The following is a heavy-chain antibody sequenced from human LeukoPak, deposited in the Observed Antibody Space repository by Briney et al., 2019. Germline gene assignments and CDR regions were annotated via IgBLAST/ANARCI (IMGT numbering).Heavy chain of an antibody. Sequence: PGXSLRLSCAASGFTFSSYAMSWVRQAPGKGLEWVSAISGSGGSTYYADSVKGGFTICRENSKKKMYMKMNSLRAEDTAVYYCAKDLSGSYLFDYWGQGTLVTVSS. V-gene: IGHV3-23*01. CDR1: GFTFSSYA. D-gene: IGHD1-26*01. J-gene: IGHJ4*02. CDR2: ISGSGGST. CDR3: AKDLSGSYLFDY.